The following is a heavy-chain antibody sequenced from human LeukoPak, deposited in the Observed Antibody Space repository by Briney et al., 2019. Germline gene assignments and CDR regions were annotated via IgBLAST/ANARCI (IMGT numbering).Heavy chain of an antibody. D-gene: IGHD1-26*01. Sequence: SETLSLTRAVYGVSLSGYYLSGIRQPPRKGLEWIGEINLSGSTNYNPSLTRRVTISVDTSKNQFCLHLSSVTAADTAVYYCARESSHYPFLVWELLNDAFDIWGQGTMVRVSS. J-gene: IGHJ3*02. CDR1: GVSLSGYY. CDR2: INLSGST. V-gene: IGHV4-34*01. CDR3: ARESSHYPFLVWELLNDAFDI.